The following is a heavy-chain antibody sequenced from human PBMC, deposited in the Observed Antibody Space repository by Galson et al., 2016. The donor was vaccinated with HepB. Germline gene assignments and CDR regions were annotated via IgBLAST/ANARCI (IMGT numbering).Heavy chain of an antibody. J-gene: IGHJ4*02. V-gene: IGHV6-1*01. D-gene: IGHD6-19*01. CDR2: TYYRAKWYN. Sequence: CAISGDSVSSHSAAWNWIRQSPSRGLGWLGRTYYRAKWYNDYAVSVKSRITINVDTSKNQFSLQLNSVTPEGTAVYYCAREYSTGYYERFLAKRARRGFDYWGQGTLVTVSS. CDR1: GDSVSSHSAA. CDR3: AREYSTGYYERFLAKRARRGFDY.